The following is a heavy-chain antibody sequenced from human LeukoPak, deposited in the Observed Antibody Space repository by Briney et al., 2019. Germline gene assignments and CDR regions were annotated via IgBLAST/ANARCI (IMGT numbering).Heavy chain of an antibody. V-gene: IGHV1-18*01. CDR3: ARLNVLLWFGELADFDY. J-gene: IGHJ4*02. Sequence: GASVKVSCKASGYTFTSYGISWVRQAPGQGLEWMGWISAYNGNTNYAQKLQGRVTMTTDASTSTAYMELRSLRSDDTAVYYCARLNVLLWFGELADFDYWGQGTLVTVSS. CDR2: ISAYNGNT. D-gene: IGHD3-10*01. CDR1: GYTFTSYG.